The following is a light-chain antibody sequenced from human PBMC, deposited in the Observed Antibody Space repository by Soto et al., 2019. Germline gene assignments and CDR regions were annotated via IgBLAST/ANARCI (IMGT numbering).Light chain of an antibody. J-gene: IGLJ2*01. CDR3: TSWTTSTTMI. V-gene: IGLV2-14*03. CDR2: DVN. CDR1: RSDIGAYNF. Sequence: QSALTQPASESGSPGQSITISCTGTRSDIGAYNFVSWYQQHPGEVPKLILYDVNVRPSGVSNRFSGSKSGNTASLTISGLQAEDEADYYCTSWTTSTTMIFGGGTKLTVL.